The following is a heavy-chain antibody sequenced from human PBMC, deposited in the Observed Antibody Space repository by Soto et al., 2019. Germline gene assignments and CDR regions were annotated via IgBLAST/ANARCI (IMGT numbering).Heavy chain of an antibody. D-gene: IGHD6-19*01. CDR2: MNPNSGNT. CDR1: GYTFTSYD. Sequence: GASVKVSFKASGYTFTSYDINWLRQATGQGLEWMGWMNPNSGNTGYAQKFQGRVTMTRNTSISTAYMELSSLRSEDTAVYYCAREAKQWLVVYYYYYYGMDVWGQGTTVTVSS. J-gene: IGHJ6*02. V-gene: IGHV1-8*01. CDR3: AREAKQWLVVYYYYYYGMDV.